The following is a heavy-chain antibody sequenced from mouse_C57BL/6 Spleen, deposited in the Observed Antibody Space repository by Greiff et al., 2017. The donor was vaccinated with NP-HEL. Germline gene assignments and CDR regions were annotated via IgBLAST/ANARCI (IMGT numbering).Heavy chain of an antibody. CDR3: ARFPPRSSSPYFDY. Sequence: EVKLVESGGGLVQPGGSLSLSCAASGFTFTDYYMSWVRQPPGKALEWLGFIRNKANGYTTEYSASVKGRFTISRDNSQSILYLQMNALRAEDSATYYCARFPPRSSSPYFDYWGQGTTLTVSS. D-gene: IGHD1-1*01. J-gene: IGHJ2*01. CDR1: GFTFTDYY. CDR2: IRNKANGYTT. V-gene: IGHV7-3*01.